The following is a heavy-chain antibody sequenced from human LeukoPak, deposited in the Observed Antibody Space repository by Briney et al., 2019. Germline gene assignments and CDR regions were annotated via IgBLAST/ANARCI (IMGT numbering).Heavy chain of an antibody. CDR3: ARRVAYCGGDCYSYFDY. V-gene: IGHV1-46*01. CDR2: INPSGGST. CDR1: GYTFTSYY. D-gene: IGHD2-21*02. Sequence: ASVKVSFKASGYTFTSYYMHWVRQAPGQGLEWMGIINPSGGSTSYAQKFQGRVTMTRDMSTSTVYMELSSLRSEDTAVYYCARRVAYCGGDCYSYFDYWGQGTLVTVSS. J-gene: IGHJ4*02.